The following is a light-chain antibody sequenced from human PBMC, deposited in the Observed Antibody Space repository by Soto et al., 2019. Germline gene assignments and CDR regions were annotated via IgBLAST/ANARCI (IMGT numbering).Light chain of an antibody. J-gene: IGKJ4*01. CDR2: DAS. V-gene: IGKV1-33*01. CDR3: QQYDSLRLT. CDR1: QDIFNY. Sequence: DIQMTQSPSSLSASVGDRVTITCQASQDIFNYLNWYQQKPGKAPKLLIYDASNLETGVPSRFSGSVSGTDFTFTISSLQPEDIATYYCQQYDSLRLTFGGGTRVEI.